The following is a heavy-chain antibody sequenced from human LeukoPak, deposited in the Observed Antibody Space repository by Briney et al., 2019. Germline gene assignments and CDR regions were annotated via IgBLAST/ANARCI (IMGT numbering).Heavy chain of an antibody. Sequence: GGSLRLSCAASGFTFSSYAMHWVRQAPGKGLEWVAVISYDGSNKYYADSVKGRFTISRDNSKNTLYLQMNSLRAEDTAVYYCAGTIAAAGTRIQLDYWGQGTLVTVSS. CDR2: ISYDGSNK. CDR3: AGTIAAAGTRIQLDY. V-gene: IGHV3-30-3*01. CDR1: GFTFSSYA. J-gene: IGHJ4*02. D-gene: IGHD6-13*01.